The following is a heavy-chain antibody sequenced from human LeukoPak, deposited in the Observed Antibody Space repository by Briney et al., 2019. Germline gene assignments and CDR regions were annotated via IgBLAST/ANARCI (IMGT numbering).Heavy chain of an antibody. Sequence: GESLQISCQGSGYSFTSYWIGWVRQMPGKGLEWMGIIYPGDSDTRYSPSFQGQVTISADKSISTAYLQWSSLKASDTAMYYCARQGASYDSSGYPDYWGQGTLVTVSS. CDR1: GYSFTSYW. V-gene: IGHV5-51*01. CDR3: ARQGASYDSSGYPDY. CDR2: IYPGDSDT. D-gene: IGHD3-22*01. J-gene: IGHJ4*02.